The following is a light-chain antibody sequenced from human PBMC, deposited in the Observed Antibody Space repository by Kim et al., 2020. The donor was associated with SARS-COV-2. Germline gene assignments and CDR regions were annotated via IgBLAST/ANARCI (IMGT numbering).Light chain of an antibody. V-gene: IGKV1-33*01. CDR3: QQYDSVPLT. Sequence: DIQMTQSPSSLSASVGDRVPITCQASQDINKYLSWYQQKPGKAPQLQIYDAYKLDTGVPSRFSGSGSGTDFTFTISSLQPEDFATYYCQQYDSVPLTFGGGTKVDIK. J-gene: IGKJ4*01. CDR2: DAY. CDR1: QDINKY.